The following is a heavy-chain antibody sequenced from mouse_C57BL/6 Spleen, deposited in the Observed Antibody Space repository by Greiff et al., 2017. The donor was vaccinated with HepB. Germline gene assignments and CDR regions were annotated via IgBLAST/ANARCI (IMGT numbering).Heavy chain of an antibody. CDR1: GFNIKNTY. CDR3: ASPATGTGWYFDV. Sequence: EVQLVESVAELVRPGASVKLSCTASGFNIKNTYMHWVKQRPEQGLEWIGRIDPANGNTKYAPKFQGKATITADTSSNTAYLQLSSLTSEDTAIYYCASPATGTGWYFDVWGTGTTVTVSS. V-gene: IGHV14-3*01. J-gene: IGHJ1*03. CDR2: IDPANGNT. D-gene: IGHD4-1*02.